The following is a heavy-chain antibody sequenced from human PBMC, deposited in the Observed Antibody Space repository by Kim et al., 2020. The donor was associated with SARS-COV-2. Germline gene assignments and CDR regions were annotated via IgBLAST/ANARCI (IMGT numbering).Heavy chain of an antibody. Sequence: GGSLRLSCAASGFTFSNAWMSWVRQAPGKGLEWVGRIKSKTDGGTTDYAAPVKGRFTISRDDSKNTLYLQMNSLKTEDTAVYYCTTDSDYGDYYYGMDVWGQGTTVTVSS. CDR2: IKSKTDGGTT. D-gene: IGHD4-17*01. CDR3: TTDSDYGDYYYGMDV. J-gene: IGHJ6*02. V-gene: IGHV3-15*01. CDR1: GFTFSNAW.